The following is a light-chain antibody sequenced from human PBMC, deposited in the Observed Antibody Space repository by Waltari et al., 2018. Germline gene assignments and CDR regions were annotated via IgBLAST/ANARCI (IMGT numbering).Light chain of an antibody. Sequence: DIQMTQSPSSLTASVGDRVTITCRASESISSYLTWYQQKPGKAPKLLIYAASSLQSGVPSRFSGSGSGTDFTLTNSSLQPEDFATYYCQQSYSTPGTFGQGTKVEIK. CDR3: QQSYSTPGT. V-gene: IGKV1-39*01. J-gene: IGKJ1*01. CDR1: ESISSY. CDR2: AAS.